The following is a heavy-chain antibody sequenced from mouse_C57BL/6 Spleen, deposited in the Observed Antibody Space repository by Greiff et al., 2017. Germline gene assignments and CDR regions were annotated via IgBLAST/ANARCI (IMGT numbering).Heavy chain of an antibody. Sequence: EVKLMESGGDLVKPGGSLKLSCAASGFTFSSYGMSWVRQTPDKRLEWVATISSGGSYTYYPDSVKGRFTISRDNAKNTLYLQMSRLKSEDTAMYYCASLTTVVAPSDYWGQGTTLTVSS. D-gene: IGHD1-1*01. CDR2: ISSGGSYT. CDR3: ASLTTVVAPSDY. V-gene: IGHV5-6*01. CDR1: GFTFSSYG. J-gene: IGHJ2*01.